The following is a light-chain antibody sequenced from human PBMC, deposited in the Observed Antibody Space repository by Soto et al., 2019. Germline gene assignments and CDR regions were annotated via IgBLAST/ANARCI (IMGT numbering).Light chain of an antibody. CDR2: GVT. CDR1: SSDVGGYKY. V-gene: IGLV2-8*01. CDR3: SSYGGTNNVV. Sequence: QSALTQPPSASGCPGQSVTISCTGTSSDVGGYKYVSWYQHHPGKAPKVVIYGVTKRPSGVPDRFSGSQSGNTASLTVSGLQAEDEADYYCSSYGGTNNVVFGGGTKLTVL. J-gene: IGLJ2*01.